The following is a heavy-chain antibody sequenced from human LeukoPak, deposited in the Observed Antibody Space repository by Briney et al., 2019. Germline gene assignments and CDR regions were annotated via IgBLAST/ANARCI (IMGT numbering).Heavy chain of an antibody. CDR3: ARAHVGAGLAFDV. J-gene: IGHJ3*01. Sequence: PGGSLRLSCVGSGFTFSGYDMHWLRHAPGKGREWVSGIGIPGDTYFPGSVKGRFTISRENTKNSFYLQMNSLRAEDTAVYYCARAHVGAGLAFDVWGRGTMVTVSS. D-gene: IGHD1-26*01. V-gene: IGHV3-13*01. CDR1: GFTFSGYD. CDR2: IGIPGDT.